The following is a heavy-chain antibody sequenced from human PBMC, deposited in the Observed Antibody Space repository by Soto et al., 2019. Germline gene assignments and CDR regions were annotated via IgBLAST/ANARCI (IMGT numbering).Heavy chain of an antibody. D-gene: IGHD6-19*01. CDR1: GFTFSSYG. J-gene: IGHJ4*02. V-gene: IGHV3-30*18. Sequence: QVQLVESGGGVVQPGRSLRLSCAASGFTFSSYGMHWVRQAPGKGLEWVAVISYDGSNKYYADSVKGRFTISRDNSKNPLYLQMNSLRAEDTAVYYCAKDRQEGSGWYPHYFDYWGQGTLVTVSS. CDR2: ISYDGSNK. CDR3: AKDRQEGSGWYPHYFDY.